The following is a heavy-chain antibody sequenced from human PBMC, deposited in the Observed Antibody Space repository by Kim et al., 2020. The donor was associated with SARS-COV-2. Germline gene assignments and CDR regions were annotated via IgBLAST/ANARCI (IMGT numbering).Heavy chain of an antibody. Sequence: DSVKGRFTISRDNSKNTLYLQMNSLRAEDTAVYYCAKGGQRDYGDLYVDYWGQGTLVTVSS. J-gene: IGHJ4*02. D-gene: IGHD4-17*01. V-gene: IGHV3-23*01. CDR3: AKGGQRDYGDLYVDY.